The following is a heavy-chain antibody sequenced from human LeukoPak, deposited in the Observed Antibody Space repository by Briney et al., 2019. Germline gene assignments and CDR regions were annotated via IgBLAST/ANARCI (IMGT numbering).Heavy chain of an antibody. D-gene: IGHD3-22*01. J-gene: IGHJ4*02. CDR3: ARDIYYDSSGYYGSVY. CDR2: ISRSSSTI. Sequence: GGSLRLSCAASGFTFGSYSMNWVRQAPGKGLEWVSYISRSSSTIYYADSVKGRFTISRDNAKNSLYLQMNSLRAEDTAVYYCARDIYYDSSGYYGSVYWGQGTLVTVSS. V-gene: IGHV3-48*04. CDR1: GFTFGSYS.